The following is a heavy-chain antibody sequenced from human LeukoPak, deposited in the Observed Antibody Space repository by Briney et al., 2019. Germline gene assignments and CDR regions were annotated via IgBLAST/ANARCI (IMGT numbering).Heavy chain of an antibody. CDR3: ARDSYDYVWGSYRPVYYFDY. J-gene: IGHJ4*02. CDR1: GYTFTSYG. Sequence: GASVKVSCKASGYTFTSYGISWVRQAPGQGLEWLGWISTYAQKLQGRVTMTTDTSTSTAYMELRSLRSDDTAVYYCARDSYDYVWGSYRPVYYFDYWGQGTLVTVSS. V-gene: IGHV1-18*01. D-gene: IGHD3-16*02. CDR2: ISTY.